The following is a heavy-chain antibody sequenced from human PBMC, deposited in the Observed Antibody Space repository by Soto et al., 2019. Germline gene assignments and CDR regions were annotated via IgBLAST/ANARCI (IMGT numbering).Heavy chain of an antibody. Sequence: SETLSLTCTVSGGSVSSNSYSWGWIRQSPGKGLEWIATIYSSENRYYNPSLLSRVTISVDTSKNEFSLRRSSVTAADTAVYYCARLNGYCVSTNCHGYYGMDVWGQGTTVTVSS. D-gene: IGHD2-2*03. CDR1: GGSVSSNSYS. J-gene: IGHJ6*02. V-gene: IGHV4-39*01. CDR2: IYSSENR. CDR3: ARLNGYCVSTNCHGYYGMDV.